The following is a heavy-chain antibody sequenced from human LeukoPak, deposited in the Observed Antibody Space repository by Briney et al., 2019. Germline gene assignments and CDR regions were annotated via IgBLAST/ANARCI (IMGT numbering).Heavy chain of an antibody. V-gene: IGHV3-23*01. J-gene: IGHJ4*02. CDR2: ISGSGGST. D-gene: IGHD3-3*01. CDR1: GFTFSSYA. Sequence: GGSLRLSCAAYGFTFSSYAMSWVRQAPGKGLEWVSAISGSGGSTYYADSVKGRFTISRDNSKNTLYLQMNSLRAEDTAVYYCATGRHYDFWSGYYYFDYWGQGTLVTVSS. CDR3: ATGRHYDFWSGYYYFDY.